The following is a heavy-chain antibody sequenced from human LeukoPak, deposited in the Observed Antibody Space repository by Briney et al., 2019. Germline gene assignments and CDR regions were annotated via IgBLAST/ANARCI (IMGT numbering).Heavy chain of an antibody. CDR2: IKQDESEK. D-gene: IGHD3-10*01. Sequence: GGSLRLSCAASGFTFSSYWMNWVRQAPGKGLEWVANIKQDESEKYYVDSVKGRFTISRDNAKNSLYLQMNSLRAEDTAVYYCAKALGPIGHYYYYMDVWGKGTMVTVSS. J-gene: IGHJ6*03. CDR1: GFTFSSYW. CDR3: AKALGPIGHYYYYMDV. V-gene: IGHV3-7*03.